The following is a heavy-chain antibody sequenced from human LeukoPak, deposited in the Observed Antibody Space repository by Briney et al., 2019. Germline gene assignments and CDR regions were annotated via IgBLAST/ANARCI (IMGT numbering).Heavy chain of an antibody. J-gene: IGHJ4*02. D-gene: IGHD6-6*01. CDR1: GFTFDDYA. CDR2: ISWNSGSI. CDR3: EKNFYSTSPSLNY. V-gene: IGHV3-9*01. Sequence: SGGSLRLSCAASGFTFDDYAMHWVRRAPGKGLEWVSGISWNSGSIGYADSVKGRFTISRDNAKNSLYLQMNSLRAEDTALYYFEKNFYSTSPSLNYWAQGTLVTVSS.